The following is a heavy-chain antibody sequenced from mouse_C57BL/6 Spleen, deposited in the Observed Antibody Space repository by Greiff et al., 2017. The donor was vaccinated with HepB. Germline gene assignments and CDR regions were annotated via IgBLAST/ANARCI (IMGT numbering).Heavy chain of an antibody. D-gene: IGHD1-1*01. CDR3: AKYYGSPAWFAY. CDR1: GYAFSSSW. Sequence: QVQLQQSGPELVKPGASVKISCKASGYAFSSSWMNWVKQRPGKGLEWIGRIYPGDGDTNYNGKFKGKATLTADKSSSTAYMQLSSLTSEDSAVYFCAKYYGSPAWFAYWGQGTLVTVSA. V-gene: IGHV1-82*01. J-gene: IGHJ3*01. CDR2: IYPGDGDT.